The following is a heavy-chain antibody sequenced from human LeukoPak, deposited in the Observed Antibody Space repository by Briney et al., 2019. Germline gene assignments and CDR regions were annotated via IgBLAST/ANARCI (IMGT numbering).Heavy chain of an antibody. CDR3: ARMFYAMDV. J-gene: IGHJ6*02. Sequence: PGGSLRLSCAASGFTVSSSYMRWVRQAPGKGLEWVSVIYSGGSTYYADSVKGRFTISRDNSKNTLSLQMNSLRAEDTAVYYCARMFYAMDVWAQGTTVTVSS. CDR1: GFTVSSSY. D-gene: IGHD3-10*02. V-gene: IGHV3-66*01. CDR2: IYSGGST.